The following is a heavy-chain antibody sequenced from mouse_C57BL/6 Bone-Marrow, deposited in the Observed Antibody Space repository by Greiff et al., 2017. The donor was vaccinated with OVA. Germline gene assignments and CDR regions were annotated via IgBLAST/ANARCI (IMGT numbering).Heavy chain of an antibody. D-gene: IGHD1-1*01. CDR1: GYTFTDYN. Sequence: DVQLQESGPELVKPGASVKIPCKASGYTFTDYNMDWVKQSHGKSLEWIGDINPNNGGTIYNQKFKGKATLTVDKSSSTAYMELRSLTSEDTAVYYCARQYYGSSLYYAMDDGGQGTSVTVSS. CDR2: INPNNGGT. V-gene: IGHV1-18*01. CDR3: ARQYYGSSLYYAMDD. J-gene: IGHJ4*01.